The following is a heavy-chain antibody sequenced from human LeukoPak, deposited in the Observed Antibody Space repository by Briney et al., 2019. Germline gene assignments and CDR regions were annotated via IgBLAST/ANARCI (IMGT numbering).Heavy chain of an antibody. CDR2: IWYDGSNK. J-gene: IGHJ5*02. CDR3: ARDSPPIDDFWSGYPARFDP. V-gene: IGHV3-33*01. CDR1: GFTFSSYG. D-gene: IGHD3-3*01. Sequence: GGSLRLSCAASGFTFSSYGMHWVRQAPGKGLEWVAVIWYDGSNKYYADSVKGRFTISRDNSKNTLYLQMNSLRAEDTAVYYCARDSPPIDDFWSGYPARFDPWGQGTLVTVSS.